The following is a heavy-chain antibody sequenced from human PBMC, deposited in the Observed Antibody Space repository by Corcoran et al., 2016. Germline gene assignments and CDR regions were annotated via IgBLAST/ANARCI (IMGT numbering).Heavy chain of an antibody. D-gene: IGHD3-10*01. CDR3: ARVREYYYGSGSYYY. Sequence: QVQLVQSGAEVKKPGASVKVSCKASGYTFTGYYMHWVRQAPGQGLEWMGWINPNSGGTNYAQKFQGRVTMTRDTSISTAYMELSRLRSDDTAVYYCARVREYYYGSGSYYYWGQGTLVTVSS. CDR2: INPNSGGT. J-gene: IGHJ4*02. V-gene: IGHV1-2*02. CDR1: GYTFTGYY.